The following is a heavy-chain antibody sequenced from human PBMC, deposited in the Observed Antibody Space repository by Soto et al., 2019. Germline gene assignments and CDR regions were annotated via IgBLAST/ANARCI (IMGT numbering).Heavy chain of an antibody. CDR3: GGASGWIFAY. V-gene: IGHV3-7*01. CDR2: IKQDGSEK. Sequence: EVLLVESGGGLVQPGGSLRLSCAASGFPFSTYWMGWVRRAPGKGLEFVANIKQDGSEKHYVDSVKGRFTISRDNAKNSLFLQMNSLRAEDTAVSYCGGASGWIFAYWGQGSLVTVSS. CDR1: GFPFSTYW. J-gene: IGHJ4*02. D-gene: IGHD6-19*01.